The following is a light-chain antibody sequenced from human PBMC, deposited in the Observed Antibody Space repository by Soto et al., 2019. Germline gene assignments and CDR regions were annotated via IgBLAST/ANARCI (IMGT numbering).Light chain of an antibody. J-gene: IGLJ1*01. Sequence: QSALTQPRSVSGSPGQSVTISCTGTSSEVGGYNYVSWFQQHPGKAPKLMIYAVTERPSGVPDRFSGSKSGNTASLTISGLQAEDEADYYCCSYAGTFTYVFGTGTKLTVL. CDR2: AVT. CDR3: CSYAGTFTYV. V-gene: IGLV2-11*01. CDR1: SSEVGGYNY.